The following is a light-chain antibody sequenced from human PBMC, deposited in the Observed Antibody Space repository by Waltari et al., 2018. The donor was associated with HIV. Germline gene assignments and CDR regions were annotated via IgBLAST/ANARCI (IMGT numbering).Light chain of an antibody. CDR3: QSYDSSLSNLI. V-gene: IGLV1-40*01. CDR1: TSTIGAGYD. CDR2: GDS. Sequence: QSVLTQPPSVSGAPGQWVTISCTGSTSTIGAGYDVHWYQQLPGTAPKLLLYGDSDRPSGVPDRFSGSKSGTSASLAITGLQAKDEADYYCQSYDSSLSNLIFGGGTKLTVL. J-gene: IGLJ2*01.